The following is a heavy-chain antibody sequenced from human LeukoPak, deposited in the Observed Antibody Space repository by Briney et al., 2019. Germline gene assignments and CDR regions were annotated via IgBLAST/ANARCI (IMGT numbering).Heavy chain of an antibody. J-gene: IGHJ3*02. Sequence: GESLKISCQAFGYSFTSYWIGWVRQMPGKGLEWMGIIYPGDSDTRYSPSFQGQVTISADKSISTAYLQWSSLKASDTAMYYCARRWYYDSSGYYTPDAFDIWGQGTMVTVSS. D-gene: IGHD3-22*01. CDR3: ARRWYYDSSGYYTPDAFDI. V-gene: IGHV5-51*01. CDR1: GYSFTSYW. CDR2: IYPGDSDT.